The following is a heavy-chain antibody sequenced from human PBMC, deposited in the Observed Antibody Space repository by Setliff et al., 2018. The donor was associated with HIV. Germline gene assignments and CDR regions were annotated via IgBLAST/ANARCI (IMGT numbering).Heavy chain of an antibody. Sequence: SETLSLTCTVSGGSISSHYWSGFRQPPGKGLEWIGSIYYSGGTNYNPSLKSRVTISVDTSKNQFSQKLSPVTAAHTAVYYCARGGTVLPPGAFDIWGQGTMVNVSS. CDR3: ARGGTVLPPGAFDI. V-gene: IGHV4-59*11. CDR2: IYYSGGT. D-gene: IGHD1-1*01. CDR1: GGSISSHY. J-gene: IGHJ3*02.